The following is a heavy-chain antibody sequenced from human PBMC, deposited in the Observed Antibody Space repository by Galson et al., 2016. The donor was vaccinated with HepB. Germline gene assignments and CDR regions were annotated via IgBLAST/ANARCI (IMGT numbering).Heavy chain of an antibody. CDR2: ISRTSTYM. J-gene: IGHJ3*02. CDR3: ARDPGIAAANRVGENAFDI. V-gene: IGHV3-21*01. D-gene: IGHD6-13*01. Sequence: SLRLSCAASGFTFSSYSMNWVRQAPGRGLEWVSSISRTSTYMYYADSVTGRFTISRDNAKNSHYLQMNSLRAEDTAVYYCARDPGIAAANRVGENAFDIWGQGTMVTVSS. CDR1: GFTFSSYS.